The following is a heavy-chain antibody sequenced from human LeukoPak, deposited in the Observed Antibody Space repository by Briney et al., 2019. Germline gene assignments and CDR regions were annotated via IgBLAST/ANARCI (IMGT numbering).Heavy chain of an antibody. CDR1: GASISSYN. Sequence: SETLSLTCTVSGASISSYNWNWIRQPPGKGLEWIGNIYHNGNTNYNPSLRSRVTLSIDRARNQFSLMLSSVSAADTAVYYCARGSQFWFDDLQGNWFDPWGQGALVTVSS. J-gene: IGHJ5*02. CDR3: ARGSQFWFDDLQGNWFDP. D-gene: IGHD3-10*01. CDR2: IYHNGNT. V-gene: IGHV4-59*01.